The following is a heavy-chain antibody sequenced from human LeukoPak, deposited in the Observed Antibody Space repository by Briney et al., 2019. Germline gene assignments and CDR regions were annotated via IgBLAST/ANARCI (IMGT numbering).Heavy chain of an antibody. V-gene: IGHV3-23*01. CDR2: ISGSGGST. D-gene: IGHD6-19*01. J-gene: IGHJ4*02. CDR1: GFTFSSYA. Sequence: GGSLRLSCAASGFTFSSYAMSWVRQAPGKGLEWVSAISGSGGSTYYADSVKGRFTISRDNSKNMLYLQMNSLRAEDTAVYYCAKSPRSGYSSDPDDYWGQGTLVTVSS. CDR3: AKSPRSGYSSDPDDY.